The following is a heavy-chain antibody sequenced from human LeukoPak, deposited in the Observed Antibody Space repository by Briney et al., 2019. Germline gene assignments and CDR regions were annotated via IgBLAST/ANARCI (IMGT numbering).Heavy chain of an antibody. CDR2: ISYDGSNK. J-gene: IGHJ4*02. D-gene: IGHD3-10*01. Sequence: QAGGSLRLSCAASGFTFSSYGMHWVRQAPGKGLEWVAVISYDGSNKYYADSVKGRFTISRDNAKNSLYLQMNSLRAEDMALYYCAKDRFSYYGPGSFFDYWGQGTLVTVSS. V-gene: IGHV3-30*18. CDR3: AKDRFSYYGPGSFFDY. CDR1: GFTFSSYG.